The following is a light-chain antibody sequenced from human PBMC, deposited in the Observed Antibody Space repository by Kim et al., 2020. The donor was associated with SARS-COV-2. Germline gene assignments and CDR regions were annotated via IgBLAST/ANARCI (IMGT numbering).Light chain of an antibody. J-gene: IGKJ2*01. V-gene: IGKV3-20*01. CDR3: QQYGTLPYT. CDR1: QSVNSRY. Sequence: EIVLTQSPGTLSLSPGERATLSCRASQSVNSRYLAWYQVKPGQAPRLLIFGASSWATGVTDRFSGSGSGTDFTLTISSLEPEDFAVYYCQQYGTLPYTFGQGTKLEI. CDR2: GAS.